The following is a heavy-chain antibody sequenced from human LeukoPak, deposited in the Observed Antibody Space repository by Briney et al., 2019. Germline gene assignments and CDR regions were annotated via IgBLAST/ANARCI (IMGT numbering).Heavy chain of an antibody. J-gene: IGHJ4*02. CDR2: IWYDGSNK. V-gene: IGHV3-33*01. CDR3: ARERSRSGWFYQAIDY. D-gene: IGHD6-19*01. CDR1: GFTFSSYG. Sequence: GGSLRLSCAASGFTFSSYGMHWVRQAPGKGLEWVAVIWYDGSNKYYADSVKGRFTISRDNSKNTLYLQMNSLRAEDTAVYYCARERSRSGWFYQAIDYWGQGTLVTVSS.